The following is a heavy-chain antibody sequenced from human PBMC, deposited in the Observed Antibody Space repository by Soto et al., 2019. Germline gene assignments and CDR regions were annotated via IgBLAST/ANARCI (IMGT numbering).Heavy chain of an antibody. CDR2: IYYSGST. J-gene: IGHJ6*02. Sequence: SETLSLTCTVSGGSVSSGSYYWSWIRQPPGKVLEWIGYIYYSGSTYYNPSLKSRVTISVDTSKNQFSLNLISVTAADTAVYYCERLSRGSNYYYGMDVWGQGTTVTVYS. CDR1: GGSVSSGSYY. CDR3: ERLSRGSNYYYGMDV. D-gene: IGHD3-10*01. V-gene: IGHV4-61*01.